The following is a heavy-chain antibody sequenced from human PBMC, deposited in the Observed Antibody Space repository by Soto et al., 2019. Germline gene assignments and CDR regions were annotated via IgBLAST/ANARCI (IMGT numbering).Heavy chain of an antibody. CDR2: IRSKANSYAT. CDR1: GFTFSGSA. Sequence: GGSLRLSCAASGFTFSGSAMHWVRQASGKGLEWVGRIRSKANSYATAYAASVKGRFTISRDDSKNTAYLQMNSLKTEDTAVYYCTRHHQLGSDAFDIWGQGTMVTVSS. J-gene: IGHJ3*02. V-gene: IGHV3-73*01. CDR3: TRHHQLGSDAFDI. D-gene: IGHD7-27*01.